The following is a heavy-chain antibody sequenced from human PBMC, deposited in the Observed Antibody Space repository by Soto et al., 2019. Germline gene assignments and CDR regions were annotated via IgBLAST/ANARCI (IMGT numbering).Heavy chain of an antibody. V-gene: IGHV3-30*03. CDR1: GFTFSIYG. CDR3: VRVGARFVWNVINDAFDI. J-gene: IGHJ3*02. Sequence: QVQLVESGGGVVQPGGSLRLSCEVSGFTFSIYGVQWVRQAPGKGLECVAGISYDGSNKYYVDSVKGRFTISRDNSKSMLYLQMNSLRPEDTVVYYCVRVGARFVWNVINDAFDIWGLGTKVTVAS. CDR2: ISYDGSNK. D-gene: IGHD3-10*01.